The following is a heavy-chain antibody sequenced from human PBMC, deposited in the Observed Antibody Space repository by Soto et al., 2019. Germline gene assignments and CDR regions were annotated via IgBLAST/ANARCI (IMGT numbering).Heavy chain of an antibody. J-gene: IGHJ6*02. CDR1: GGSISSYY. Sequence: PSETLSLTCTVSGGSISSYYWSWIRQPPGKGLEWIGYIYYSGSTNYNPSLKSRVTISVDTSKNHFSLKLSSVTAADTAVYYCARDQAWSGYSYYYYGMDVWGQGTTVTVSS. CDR2: IYYSGST. CDR3: ARDQAWSGYSYYYYGMDV. D-gene: IGHD3-3*01. V-gene: IGHV4-59*01.